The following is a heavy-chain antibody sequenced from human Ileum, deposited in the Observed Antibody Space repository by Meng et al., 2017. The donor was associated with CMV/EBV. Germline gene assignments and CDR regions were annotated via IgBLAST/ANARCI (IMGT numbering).Heavy chain of an antibody. J-gene: IGHJ4*02. CDR1: GFIFSDYY. Sequence: LVESGGGLLERGGSLILSCEASGFIFSDYYVSWIRQAPGKGLEWVSNITTSSSYTNYADSVKGRFTISRDNAKNSLYLQMNSLRAEDTAVYYCIRPLVGVTRGFEYWGQGTLVTVSS. CDR3: IRPLVGVTRGFEY. V-gene: IGHV3-11*05. CDR2: ITTSSSYT. D-gene: IGHD2-15*01.